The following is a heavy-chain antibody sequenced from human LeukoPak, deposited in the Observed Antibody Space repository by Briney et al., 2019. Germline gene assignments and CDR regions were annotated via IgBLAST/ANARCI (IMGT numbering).Heavy chain of an antibody. V-gene: IGHV1-8*03. CDR3: ARESGIQLWAYFDY. CDR2: MNPNSGNT. J-gene: IGHJ4*02. D-gene: IGHD5-18*01. Sequence: ASVKVSCKASGYTLTSYDINWVRQATGQGLEWMGWMNPNSGNTGYAQKFQGRVTITRNTSISTAYMELSSLRSEDTAVYYCARESGIQLWAYFDYWGQGTLVTVSS. CDR1: GYTLTSYD.